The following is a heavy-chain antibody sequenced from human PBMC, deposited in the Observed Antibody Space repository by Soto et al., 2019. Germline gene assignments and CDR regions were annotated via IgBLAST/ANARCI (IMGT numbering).Heavy chain of an antibody. CDR1: GFTFSNYW. CDR2: IIKDGSEK. V-gene: IGHV3-7*03. D-gene: IGHD3-10*01. CDR3: ARDWGGLGY. J-gene: IGHJ4*02. Sequence: EVQLVESGGGLVQPGGSLRLSCAASGFTFSNYWMTWVRQAPGKGLEWVANIIKDGSEKSYVDSVKGRFTISRDNAKNSLYLEMNILRVEDTAVYYCARDWGGLGYWGQGTLVTVSS.